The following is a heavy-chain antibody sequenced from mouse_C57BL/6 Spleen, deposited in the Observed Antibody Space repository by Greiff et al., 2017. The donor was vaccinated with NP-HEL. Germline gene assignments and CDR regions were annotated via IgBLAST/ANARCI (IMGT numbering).Heavy chain of an antibody. CDR2: IDPSDSYT. V-gene: IGHV1-69*01. J-gene: IGHJ3*01. CDR1: GYTFTSYW. D-gene: IGHD2-4*01. CDR3: ARQLDYIDGVAY. Sequence: QVQLQQPGAELVMPGASVKLSCKASGYTFTSYWMHWVKQRPGQGLEWIGEIDPSDSYTNYNQKFKGKSTLTVDKSSSTAYMQLSSLLSEDSAVYYCARQLDYIDGVAYWGQGTLVTVSA.